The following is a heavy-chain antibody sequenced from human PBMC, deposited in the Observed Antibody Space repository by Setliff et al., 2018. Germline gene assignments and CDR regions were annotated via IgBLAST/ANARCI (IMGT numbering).Heavy chain of an antibody. J-gene: IGHJ4*02. V-gene: IGHV3-23*01. Sequence: GGSLRLSCEASGFNFNLYNMSWVRQAPGKGLEWVSAISGDSASIYYGDSVKGRFTISRDNSKNALYLQMNSLRAEDTAIYYCANHNPARWAVTGTPLDYWGQGTLVTVSS. CDR2: ISGDSASI. CDR1: GFNFNLYN. D-gene: IGHD6-19*01. CDR3: ANHNPARWAVTGTPLDY.